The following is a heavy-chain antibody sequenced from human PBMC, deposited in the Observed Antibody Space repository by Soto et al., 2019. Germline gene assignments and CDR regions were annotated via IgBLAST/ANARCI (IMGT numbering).Heavy chain of an antibody. Sequence: SETLSLTCTVSGGSISSYYWSWIRQPAGKGLEWIGRIYTSGSTNYNPSLKSRVTMSVDTSKNQFSLKLSSVTAADTAVYYCAREGRGYIAAAGYKFDYWGQGTLVTVSS. CDR3: AREGRGYIAAAGYKFDY. V-gene: IGHV4-4*07. J-gene: IGHJ4*02. CDR2: IYTSGST. D-gene: IGHD6-13*01. CDR1: GGSISSYY.